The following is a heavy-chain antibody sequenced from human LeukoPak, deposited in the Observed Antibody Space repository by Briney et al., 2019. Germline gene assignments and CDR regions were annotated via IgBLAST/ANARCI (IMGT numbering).Heavy chain of an antibody. V-gene: IGHV1-69*04. CDR3: ARPVAYYGGNGAYDY. D-gene: IGHD4-23*01. CDR2: IIPILGIA. CDR1: GGTFSSYA. J-gene: IGHJ4*02. Sequence: SVKVSCKASGGTFSSYAISWVRQAPGQGLEWMGRIIPILGIANYAQKFQGRVTITADKSTSTAYMEPSSLRSEDTAVYYCARPVAYYGGNGAYDYWGQGTLVTVSS.